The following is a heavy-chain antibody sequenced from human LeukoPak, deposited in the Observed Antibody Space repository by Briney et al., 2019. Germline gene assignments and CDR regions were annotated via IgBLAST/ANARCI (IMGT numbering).Heavy chain of an antibody. CDR2: IGSSGGST. V-gene: IGHV3-23*01. CDR1: GFTLDSYA. D-gene: IGHD4-17*01. J-gene: IGHJ4*02. CDR3: AESPMTRVTTGGFDL. Sequence: PGGSLRLSCAASGFTLDSYAMSWVRQAPGKGLEWVSSIGSSGGSTYYVDSVKGRFTISRDNSKNTLYLQMNSLRAEDTAVYYCAESPMTRVTTGGFDLWGQGTLVTVSS.